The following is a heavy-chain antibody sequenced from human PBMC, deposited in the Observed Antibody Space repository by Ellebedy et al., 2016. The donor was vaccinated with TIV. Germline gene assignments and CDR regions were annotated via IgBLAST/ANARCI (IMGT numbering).Heavy chain of an antibody. CDR2: INPSGGST. D-gene: IGHD2-2*01. CDR1: GYTFTSYY. CDR3: ARDLSVGTRNYYFGMDV. V-gene: IGHV1-46*01. J-gene: IGHJ6*02. Sequence: AASVKVSCKASGYTFTSYYMHWVRQAPGQGLEWMGIINPSGGSTSSAQKFQGRVTMTRDTSTATVYMELRSLRSEDTAVYSCARDLSVGTRNYYFGMDVWGQGTTVTVSS.